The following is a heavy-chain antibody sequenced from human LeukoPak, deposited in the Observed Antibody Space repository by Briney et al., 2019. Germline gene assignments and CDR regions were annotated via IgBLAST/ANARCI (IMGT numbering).Heavy chain of an antibody. V-gene: IGHV1-2*02. CDR1: GYTFTGYY. CDR2: INPNSGGT. CDR3: ARSFYSSGWYYYHYGMDV. Sequence: ASVKVSCKASGYTFTGYYMHWARQAPGQGLEWMGWINPNSGGTNYAQKFQGRVTMTRDTSISTAYMELSRLRSDDTAVYYCARSFYSSGWYYYHYGMDVWGQGTTVTVSS. D-gene: IGHD6-19*01. J-gene: IGHJ6*02.